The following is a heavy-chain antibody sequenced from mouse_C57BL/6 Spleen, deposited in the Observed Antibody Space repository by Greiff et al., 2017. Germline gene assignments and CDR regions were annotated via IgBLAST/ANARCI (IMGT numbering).Heavy chain of an antibody. CDR2: IDPSDSYT. CDR3: AISNSYAMDY. CDR1: GYTFPSYW. V-gene: IGHV1-69*01. Sequence: QVQLQQSGAELVMPGASVKLSCKASGYTFPSYWMHWVKQRPGQGLEWIGEIDPSDSYTNYNQKFKGKSTLTVDKSSSTAYMQLSSLTSEDSAVYYCAISNSYAMDYWGQGTSVTVSS. J-gene: IGHJ4*01. D-gene: IGHD2-5*01.